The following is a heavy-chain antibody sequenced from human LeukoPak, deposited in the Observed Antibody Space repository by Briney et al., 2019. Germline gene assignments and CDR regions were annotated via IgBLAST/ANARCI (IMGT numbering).Heavy chain of an antibody. D-gene: IGHD3-10*01. CDR3: ARGRLGDTYDY. Sequence: SETLSLTCAVYGGSFSGYYWSWIRQPPGKGLEWIGEINHSGSTNYNPSLKSRVTISGDTSKNQFSLKLSSVTAADTAVYYCARGRLGDTYDYWGQGTLVTVSS. CDR1: GGSFSGYY. V-gene: IGHV4-34*01. CDR2: INHSGST. J-gene: IGHJ4*02.